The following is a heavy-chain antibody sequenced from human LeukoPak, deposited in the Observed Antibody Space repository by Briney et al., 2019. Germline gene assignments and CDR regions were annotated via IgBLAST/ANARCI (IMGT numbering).Heavy chain of an antibody. CDR2: IYHSGST. J-gene: IGHJ6*03. CDR1: GGSISSGTYY. Sequence: SETLSLTCTVSGGSISSGTYYWAWIRQPPGKGLEWIGTIYHSGSTYYNPSLKSRVTISVDTSKNQFSLNLTSLTAADTTVYYCARDRKYYYHMDVWGKGTTVTVSS. V-gene: IGHV4-39*07. CDR3: ARDRKYYYHMDV. D-gene: IGHD1-14*01.